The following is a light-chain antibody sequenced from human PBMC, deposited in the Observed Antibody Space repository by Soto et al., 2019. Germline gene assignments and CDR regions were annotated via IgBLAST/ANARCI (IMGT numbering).Light chain of an antibody. V-gene: IGKV3-11*01. CDR1: QSISTY. Sequence: EILLTQSPPTLSLSPGESATLSCWASQSISTYLGWCQQKPGQAPRLLIYDASNRATGIPARFSGSGSGTDFTLTISSLEPDDSAVYYCQQRSHWPPITFGQGTRLEI. CDR3: QQRSHWPPIT. J-gene: IGKJ5*01. CDR2: DAS.